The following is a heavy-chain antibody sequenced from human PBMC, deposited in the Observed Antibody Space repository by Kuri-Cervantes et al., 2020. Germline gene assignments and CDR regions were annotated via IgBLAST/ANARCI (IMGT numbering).Heavy chain of an antibody. J-gene: IGHJ4*02. CDR2: IWYDGSNK. D-gene: IGHD2-15*01. Sequence: GGSLRLSCAVYGGSFSGYYWSWIRQPPGKGLEWVAVIWYDGSNKYYADSVKGRFTISRDNAKNSLYLQMNGLRAEDTALYYCAKDMGYCSVGYCYSFDYWGQGTLVTVSS. V-gene: IGHV3-33*03. CDR1: GGSFSGYY. CDR3: AKDMGYCSVGYCYSFDY.